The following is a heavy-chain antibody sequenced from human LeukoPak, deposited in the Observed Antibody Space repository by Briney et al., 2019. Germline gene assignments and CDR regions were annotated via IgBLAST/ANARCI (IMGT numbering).Heavy chain of an antibody. CDR1: GGSISSYY. D-gene: IGHD5-18*01. Sequence: SETLSLTCTVSGGSISSYYGSWIRQPPGKGLEWIGYIYYSGSTNYNPSLKSRVTISGDTSKNQFSLKLSSVTAADTAVYYCARGGYSYGEEFSFDHWRQATLVTVSS. CDR3: ARGGYSYGEEFSFDH. V-gene: IGHV4-59*01. J-gene: IGHJ4*02. CDR2: IYYSGST.